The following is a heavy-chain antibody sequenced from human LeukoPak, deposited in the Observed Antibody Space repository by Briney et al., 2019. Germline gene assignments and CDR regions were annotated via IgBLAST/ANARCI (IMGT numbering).Heavy chain of an antibody. J-gene: IGHJ4*02. Sequence: GGSLRLSCAASGFTFSSYGMHWVRQAPGKGLEWVAVISYDGSNKYSADSVKGRFTISRDNSKNTLYLQMNSLRAEDTAVYYCANYGDYYYFYYWGRGTLVTVSS. CDR3: ANYGDYYYFYY. CDR1: GFTFSSYG. D-gene: IGHD4-17*01. V-gene: IGHV3-30*18. CDR2: ISYDGSNK.